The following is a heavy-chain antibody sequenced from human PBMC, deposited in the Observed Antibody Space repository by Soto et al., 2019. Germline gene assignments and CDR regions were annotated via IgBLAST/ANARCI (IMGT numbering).Heavy chain of an antibody. D-gene: IGHD3-3*01. CDR1: GGSINSYY. Sequence: SETLSLTCTVSGGSINSYYWSWIRQPPGKGLEWIGYIYYSGSTNYNPSLKSRVTISVDTSKNQFSLKLSSVTAADTAVYYCARAENYDFWSGYPYYYYNYMDVWGKGTTVTVSS. CDR3: ARAENYDFWSGYPYYYYNYMDV. V-gene: IGHV4-59*01. CDR2: IYYSGST. J-gene: IGHJ6*03.